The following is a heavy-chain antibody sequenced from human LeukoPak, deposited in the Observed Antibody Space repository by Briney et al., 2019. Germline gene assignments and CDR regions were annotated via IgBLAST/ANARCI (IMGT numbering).Heavy chain of an antibody. Sequence: SQTLSLTCTVSGGSVSSGSYYWSWIRQPPGKGLEWIGYIYYSGSTNYNPSLKSRVTISVDTSKNQFSLKLSSVTAADTAVYYCAREKMSYYGSGSYYDYWGQGTLVTVSS. CDR3: AREKMSYYGSGSYYDY. CDR1: GGSVSSGSYY. D-gene: IGHD3-10*01. CDR2: IYYSGST. V-gene: IGHV4-61*01. J-gene: IGHJ4*02.